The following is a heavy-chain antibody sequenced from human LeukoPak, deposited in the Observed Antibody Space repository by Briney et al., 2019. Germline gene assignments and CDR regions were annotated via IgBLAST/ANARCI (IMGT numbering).Heavy chain of an antibody. CDR2: IYYSGST. V-gene: IGHV4-30-4*08. Sequence: SQTLSLTCTVSGGSISSGDYYWSWIRQPPGKGLEWIGYIYYSGSTYYNPSLKSRVTISVDTSKNQFSLKLSSVTAADTAVYYCAKDNCGGDCYYNWFDPWGQGTLVTVSS. D-gene: IGHD2-21*01. CDR1: GGSISSGDYY. J-gene: IGHJ5*02. CDR3: AKDNCGGDCYYNWFDP.